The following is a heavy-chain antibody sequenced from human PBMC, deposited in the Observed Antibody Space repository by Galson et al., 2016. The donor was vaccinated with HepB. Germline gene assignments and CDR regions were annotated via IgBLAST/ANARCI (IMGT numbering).Heavy chain of an antibody. Sequence: SLRLSCAASGFSFGSYAMHWVRRTPAKGLEWVAVISGDGTNRYYADSVQGRFTISRDNSKSTLYLQMSSLRADDTAVYSCAKKGYSSGKFDAFDIWGQGTVVTVSS. J-gene: IGHJ3*02. CDR1: GFSFGSYA. D-gene: IGHD6-19*01. CDR2: ISGDGTNR. V-gene: IGHV3-30*18. CDR3: AKKGYSSGKFDAFDI.